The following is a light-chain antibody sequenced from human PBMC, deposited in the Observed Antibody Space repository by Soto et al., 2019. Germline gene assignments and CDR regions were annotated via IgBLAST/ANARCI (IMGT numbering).Light chain of an antibody. Sequence: VLTQPPSVSEAPGQRVTISCTGSSSNIGAGYEAHWYQQVPGTAPKLLIYENNNRPSGVPDRFSGSKSGTSASLAITGLQAEDEAEYYCQSYDNSLSGYVFGTGTKLTVL. CDR1: SSNIGAGYE. V-gene: IGLV1-40*01. J-gene: IGLJ1*01. CDR3: QSYDNSLSGYV. CDR2: ENN.